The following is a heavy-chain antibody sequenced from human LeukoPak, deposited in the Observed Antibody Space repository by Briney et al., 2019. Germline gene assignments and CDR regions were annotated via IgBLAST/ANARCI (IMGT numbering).Heavy chain of an antibody. V-gene: IGHV4-4*07. Sequence: PSETLSLTCTVSGASISSYYWSWIRQPAGKGLEWIGRIYSSRSIYNPSLKSRVTMSVDTSKNQFSLKLSSVTAADTAVYYCARAAGRDTTSGLDCDYWGQGILVTVSS. CDR3: ARAAGRDTTSGLDCDY. CDR2: IYSSRS. J-gene: IGHJ4*02. CDR1: GASISSYY. D-gene: IGHD1-26*01.